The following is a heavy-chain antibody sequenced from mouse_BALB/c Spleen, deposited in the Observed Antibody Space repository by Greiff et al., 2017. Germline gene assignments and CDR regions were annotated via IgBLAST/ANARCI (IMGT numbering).Heavy chain of an antibody. D-gene: IGHD3-3*01. J-gene: IGHJ1*01. CDR1: GFNIKDTY. CDR2: IDPANGNT. Sequence: EVQLQQSGAELVKPGASVKLSCTASGFNIKDTYMHWVKQRPEQGLEWIGRIDPANGNTKYDPKFQGKATITADTSSNTAYLQLSSLTSEDTAVYYCARQPGTGRGYFDVWGAGTTVTVSS. V-gene: IGHV14-3*02. CDR3: ARQPGTGRGYFDV.